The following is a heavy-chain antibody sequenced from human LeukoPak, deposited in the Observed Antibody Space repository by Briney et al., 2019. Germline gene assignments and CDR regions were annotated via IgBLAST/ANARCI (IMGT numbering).Heavy chain of an antibody. D-gene: IGHD3-10*01. CDR1: GFTFTSSA. Sequence: SVNVSCKASGFTFTSSAVQWLRQARGQRLEWIGWIVVGSGNTNYAQKFQERVTITRDMSTSTAYMELSSLRSEDTAVYYCAAEPLLLWFGELLAWGQGTLVTVSS. CDR3: AAEPLLLWFGELLA. CDR2: IVVGSGNT. J-gene: IGHJ5*02. V-gene: IGHV1-58*01.